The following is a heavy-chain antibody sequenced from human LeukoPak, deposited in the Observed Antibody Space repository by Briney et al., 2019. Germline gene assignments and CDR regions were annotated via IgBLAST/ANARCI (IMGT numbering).Heavy chain of an antibody. V-gene: IGHV5-51*01. CDR3: ARSRYCTNGVCYTGNWFDP. CDR1: GYSFTSYW. D-gene: IGHD2-8*01. Sequence: GESLKISCKGSGYSFTSYWIGWVRQMPGKGLEWMGIIYPGDSDTRYSPSFQGQVTISADKSSSTAYLQWSSLKASDTAMYYCARSRYCTNGVCYTGNWFDPWGQGTLVTVSS. CDR2: IYPGDSDT. J-gene: IGHJ5*02.